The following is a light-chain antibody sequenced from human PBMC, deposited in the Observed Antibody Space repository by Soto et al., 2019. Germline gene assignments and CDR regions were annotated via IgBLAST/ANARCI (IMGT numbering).Light chain of an antibody. CDR2: DAS. Sequence: EIVLTQSPATLSLSPGERATLSCRASQSVSSFLAWYQQKPGQAPRLLIYDASNRAPGIPARFSGSGSGTDFTLTISRLEPEDFAVYYCQQRGNWPSITFGGGTKVDIK. CDR1: QSVSSF. CDR3: QQRGNWPSIT. J-gene: IGKJ4*01. V-gene: IGKV3-11*01.